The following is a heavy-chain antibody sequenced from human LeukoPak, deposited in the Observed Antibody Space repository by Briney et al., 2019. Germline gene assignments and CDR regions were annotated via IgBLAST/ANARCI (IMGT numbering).Heavy chain of an antibody. CDR1: GFTFDDYA. CDR2: ISWNSGSI. Sequence: GGSLRLSCAASGFTFDDYAMPWVRQAPGKGLEWVSGISWNSGSIGYADSVKGRFTISRDNAKNSLYLQMNSLGAEDTALYYCAKVRYYYYGMDVWGQGTTVTVSS. CDR3: AKVRYYYYGMDV. D-gene: IGHD3-3*01. J-gene: IGHJ6*02. V-gene: IGHV3-9*01.